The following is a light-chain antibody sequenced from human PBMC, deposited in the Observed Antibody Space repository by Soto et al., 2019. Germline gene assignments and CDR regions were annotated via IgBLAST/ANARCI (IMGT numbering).Light chain of an antibody. J-gene: IGLJ2*01. CDR2: EVS. CDR1: SSDVGAYNS. CDR3: SSYATSNSLL. Sequence: QSALTQPPSASGSPGQSVTISCTGTSSDVGAYNSVSWYQQHPGKAPKLMIYEVSQRPSGVPDRFSGSKSGNTASLTVSGLQADDEADYYCSSYATSNSLLFGGGTQLTVL. V-gene: IGLV2-8*01.